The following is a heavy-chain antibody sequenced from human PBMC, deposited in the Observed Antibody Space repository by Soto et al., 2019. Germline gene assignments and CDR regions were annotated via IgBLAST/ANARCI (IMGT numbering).Heavy chain of an antibody. V-gene: IGHV3-23*01. Sequence: GGSLRLSCAASGFTFSSYAMSWVRQAPGKGLEWVSAISGSGGSTYYADSVKGRFTISRDNSKNTLYLQMNSLRAEDTAVYYCARHCSDAVCLAHWGQGTLVTVSS. D-gene: IGHD2-8*01. CDR3: ARHCSDAVCLAH. CDR1: GFTFSSYA. J-gene: IGHJ4*02. CDR2: ISGSGGST.